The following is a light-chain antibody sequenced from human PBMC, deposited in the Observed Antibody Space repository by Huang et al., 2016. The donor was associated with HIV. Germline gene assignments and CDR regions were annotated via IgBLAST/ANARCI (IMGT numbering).Light chain of an antibody. CDR2: AAS. CDR1: QSITSN. V-gene: IGKV3-15*01. J-gene: IGKJ1*01. CDR3: QQYNNWPPWT. Sequence: EIVMTQSPATLSVSPGERATLSCRASQSITSNLGWYQQKPGQAPRLLIYAASTRATGSPARLSGSGCGTEFTLSISSLQSEDFAVYYCQQYNNWPPWTFGQGTKVEIK.